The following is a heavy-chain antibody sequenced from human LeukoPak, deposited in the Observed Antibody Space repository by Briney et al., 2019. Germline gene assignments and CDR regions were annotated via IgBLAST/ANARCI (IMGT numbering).Heavy chain of an antibody. CDR2: IKQDGSEK. Sequence: GRSLRLSCAASGFTFSSYWMSWVRQAPGKGLERVANIKQDGSEKYYVDSVKGRFTISRDNAKNSLYLQMNSLRAEDTAVYYCARDDGSGSYSDYWGQGTLVTVSS. CDR3: ARDDGSGSYSDY. CDR1: GFTFSSYW. V-gene: IGHV3-7*01. J-gene: IGHJ4*02. D-gene: IGHD3-10*01.